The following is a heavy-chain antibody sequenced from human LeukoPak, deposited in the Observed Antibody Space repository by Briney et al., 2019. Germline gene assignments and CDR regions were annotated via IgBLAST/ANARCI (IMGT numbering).Heavy chain of an antibody. CDR1: GGSISSSSYY. Sequence: TSETLSLTCTVSGGSISSSSYYWGWIRQPPGKGLEWIGSIYYSGSTYYNPSLKSRVTISVDTSNNQFSLKLSSVTAADTAVYYCARLEQQLVPDYWGQGTLVTVSS. J-gene: IGHJ4*02. D-gene: IGHD6-13*01. CDR3: ARLEQQLVPDY. V-gene: IGHV4-39*01. CDR2: IYYSGST.